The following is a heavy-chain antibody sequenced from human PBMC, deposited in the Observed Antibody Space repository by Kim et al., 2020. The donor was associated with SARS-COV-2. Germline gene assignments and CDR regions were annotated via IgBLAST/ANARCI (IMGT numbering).Heavy chain of an antibody. CDR1: GGSISSGDYY. Sequence: SETLSLTCTVSGGSISSGDYYWSWIRQPPGKGLEWIGYIYYSGSTYYNPSLKSRVTISVDTSKNQFSLKLSSVTAADTAVYYCARGVYYYGSSGYYRYFDYWSQGTLVTVSS. V-gene: IGHV4-30-4*01. D-gene: IGHD3-22*01. J-gene: IGHJ4*02. CDR2: IYYSGST. CDR3: ARGVYYYGSSGYYRYFDY.